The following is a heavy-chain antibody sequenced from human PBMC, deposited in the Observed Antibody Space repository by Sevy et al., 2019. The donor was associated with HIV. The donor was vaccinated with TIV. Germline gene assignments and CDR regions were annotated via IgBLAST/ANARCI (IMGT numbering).Heavy chain of an antibody. V-gene: IGHV5-51*01. Sequence: GESLKISCKGSGYSFTSYWIGWVRQMPGKGLEWMGIIYPGDSDTRYSQSFQGQVTISADKSISTAYLQWSSLKASDTAMYYCARLRGYCSGGSCSGPRYFDYWGQGTLVTVSS. CDR2: IYPGDSDT. CDR1: GYSFTSYW. CDR3: ARLRGYCSGGSCSGPRYFDY. D-gene: IGHD2-15*01. J-gene: IGHJ4*02.